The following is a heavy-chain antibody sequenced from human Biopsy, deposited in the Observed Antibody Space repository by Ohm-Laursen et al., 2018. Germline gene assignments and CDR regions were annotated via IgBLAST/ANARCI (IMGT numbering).Heavy chain of an antibody. J-gene: IGHJ3*02. Sequence: TLSLTCPVSGGSMSSYYWTWIRQPPGKGLEWIGYIYNSGSTNYSPSLKSRVTISVAVDTSKSQFSLRLSSVTAADTAMYYCARGEAGVYDALDIWGQGTMVIVSS. CDR2: IYNSGST. V-gene: IGHV4-59*01. CDR3: ARGEAGVYDALDI. CDR1: GGSMSSYY. D-gene: IGHD5/OR15-5a*01.